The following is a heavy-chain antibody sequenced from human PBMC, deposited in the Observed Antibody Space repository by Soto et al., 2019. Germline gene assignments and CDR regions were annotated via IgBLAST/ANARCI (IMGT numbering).Heavy chain of an antibody. CDR3: ARDPYYASGPPGY. CDR1: GYTFTAYS. Sequence: ASVKVSCKASGYTFTAYSIHWVRQAPGQGLEWMGWINPNRGGSTYAQKFQGRVTMTSDTSTSTVYMELSMLTSDDTAVYYCARDPYYASGPPGYWGQGTLVTVSS. CDR2: INPNRGGS. V-gene: IGHV1-2*02. D-gene: IGHD3-10*01. J-gene: IGHJ4*02.